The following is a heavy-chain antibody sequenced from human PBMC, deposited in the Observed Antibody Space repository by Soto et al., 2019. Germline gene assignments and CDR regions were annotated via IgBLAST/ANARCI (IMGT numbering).Heavy chain of an antibody. CDR3: ARDALRFSGGTCLDS. D-gene: IGHD2-15*01. J-gene: IGHJ4*02. Sequence: EVQLMESGGGLVQPGGSLRLSCAASGFTFSSFSMHWVRQAPGKGLEWVSYISSSSSTIYYADSVSGRFTISRDNAKNALDRQMNSLRDEDTAVFYCARDALRFSGGTCLDSWGQGTLVTVSS. CDR2: ISSSSSTI. CDR1: GFTFSSFS. V-gene: IGHV3-48*02.